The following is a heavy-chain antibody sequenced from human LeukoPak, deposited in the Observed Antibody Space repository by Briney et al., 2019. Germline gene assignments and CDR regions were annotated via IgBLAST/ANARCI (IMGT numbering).Heavy chain of an antibody. CDR2: ISSSSSYI. Sequence: GGSLRLSCAASGFTFSSYSMNWVRQAPGKGLEWVSSISSSSSYIYYADSVKGRFTISRDNAKNSLYLQMNSLRAEDTAVYYCARAVAGTWNDYWAREPWSPSPQ. V-gene: IGHV3-21*01. CDR1: GFTFSSYS. D-gene: IGHD6-19*01. CDR3: ARAVAGTWNDY. J-gene: IGHJ4*02.